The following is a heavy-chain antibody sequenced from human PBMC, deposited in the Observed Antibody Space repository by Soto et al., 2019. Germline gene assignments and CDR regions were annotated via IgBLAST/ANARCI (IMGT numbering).Heavy chain of an antibody. CDR3: THMRGSGLYGMDV. V-gene: IGHV2-5*01. D-gene: IGHD3-10*01. Sequence: SGPTPVNRTQTLTPTRTFSGFSLSTSGVAVGWVRQPAGKALEWVELIYSNDDNRFSTSLMSRLTITQNTATHPVVLRMTNMEPVDTATYYCTHMRGSGLYGMDVWRQGTTVTVSS. CDR2: IYSNDDN. J-gene: IGHJ6*02. CDR1: GFSLSTSGVA.